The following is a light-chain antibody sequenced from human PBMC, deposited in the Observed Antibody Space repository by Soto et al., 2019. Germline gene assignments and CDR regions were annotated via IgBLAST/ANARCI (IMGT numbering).Light chain of an antibody. V-gene: IGLV2-8*01. CDR2: EVS. CDR3: SSYAGSNSLYV. CDR1: SSDVGDYNY. J-gene: IGLJ1*01. Sequence: QSALTQPPSASGSPGQSVTISCTGTSSDVGDYNYVSWYQQHPRKTPKLMIYEVSNRPSAVPDRFSGSKSGNTASLTVAGLQAEDEADYYGSSYAGSNSLYVFGTGSKVTV.